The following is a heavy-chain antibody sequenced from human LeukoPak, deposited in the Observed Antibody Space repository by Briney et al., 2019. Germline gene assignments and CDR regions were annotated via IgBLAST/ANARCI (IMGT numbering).Heavy chain of an antibody. Sequence: SCKASGGTFSSYAMHWVRQASGKGLEWVAVIAYDGSNKYYADSVKGRFTISRDNSKNTLYLQMNSLRAEDTAVYYCARDRATIFGVVSPDAFDIWGQGTMVTVSS. CDR3: ARDRATIFGVVSPDAFDI. CDR2: IAYDGSNK. CDR1: GGTFSSYA. J-gene: IGHJ3*02. D-gene: IGHD3-3*01. V-gene: IGHV3-30-3*01.